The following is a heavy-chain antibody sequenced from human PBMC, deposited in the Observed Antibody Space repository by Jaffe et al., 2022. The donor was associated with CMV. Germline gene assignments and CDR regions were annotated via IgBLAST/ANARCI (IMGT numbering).Heavy chain of an antibody. J-gene: IGHJ4*02. D-gene: IGHD3-10*01. Sequence: QVQLQESGPGLVKPSETLSLTCTVSGGSISGYYWSWIRQPPGKGLEWIGYIYYSGNTNYNPSLKSRVTISVDTSENRFSLKLTSVTAADTAVYYCVTSIGGARGGFDYWGQGTLVTVSS. CDR1: GGSISGYY. CDR3: VTSIGGARGGFDY. V-gene: IGHV4-59*08. CDR2: IYYSGNT.